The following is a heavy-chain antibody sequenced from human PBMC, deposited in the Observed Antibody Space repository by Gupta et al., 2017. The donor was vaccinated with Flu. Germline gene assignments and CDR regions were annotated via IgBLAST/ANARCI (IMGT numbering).Heavy chain of an antibody. Sequence: EVQLVESGGGLVQPGGSLRLSCAASGFTFSSYWMHWVRQAPGKGLLWVSRINSDGSSTSYADSVKGRFTISRDNAKNTLYLQMNSLRAEDTAVYYCARAGIVVVPAATGNFDYWGQGTLVTVSS. CDR2: INSDGSST. CDR1: GFTFSSYW. V-gene: IGHV3-74*01. J-gene: IGHJ4*02. CDR3: ARAGIVVVPAATGNFDY. D-gene: IGHD2-2*01.